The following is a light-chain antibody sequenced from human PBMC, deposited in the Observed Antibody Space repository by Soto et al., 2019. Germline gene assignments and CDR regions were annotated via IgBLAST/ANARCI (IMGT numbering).Light chain of an antibody. J-gene: IGKJ1*01. V-gene: IGKV1-16*01. CDR2: GAS. CDR1: LTIGHS. Sequence: DIQMTQSPSALSASVGDRVTITCRASLTIGHSLSWFQQKAGKPPTLLIYGASALQRGVPARFSGSGSATEFTLTISGLQSDDFATYYCQQYKDYVWTFGQGTKVDIK. CDR3: QQYKDYVWT.